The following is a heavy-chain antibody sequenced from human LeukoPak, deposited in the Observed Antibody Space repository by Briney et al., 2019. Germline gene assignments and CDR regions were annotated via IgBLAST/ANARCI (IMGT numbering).Heavy chain of an antibody. CDR2: IYPGDSDT. V-gene: IGHV5-51*01. CDR1: GYSFTSYW. Sequence: GESLKISCKGSGYSFTSYWIGWVRQMPGKGLEWMGIIYPGDSDTRYSPSFQGQVTISADKSISTAYLQWSSLKASDTAMYYCARLGYDSSGYRYYYYYGMDVWGQGTTVTVSS. D-gene: IGHD3-22*01. J-gene: IGHJ6*02. CDR3: ARLGYDSSGYRYYYYYGMDV.